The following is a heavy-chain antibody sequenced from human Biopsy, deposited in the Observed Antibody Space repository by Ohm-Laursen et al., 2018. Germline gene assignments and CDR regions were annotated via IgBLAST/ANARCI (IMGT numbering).Heavy chain of an antibody. CDR1: GFTFSDYY. J-gene: IGHJ6*02. CDR3: ARELGNGMDV. V-gene: IGHV3-11*01. Sequence: LRLSCTASGFTFSDYYMNWIRQAPGKGLEWVSFITNTGRTVYADSVKGRFTISRDNADNSLHLQMKSLRAEDTAVYYCARELGNGMDVWGQGTPVTVSS. CDR2: ITNTGRTV.